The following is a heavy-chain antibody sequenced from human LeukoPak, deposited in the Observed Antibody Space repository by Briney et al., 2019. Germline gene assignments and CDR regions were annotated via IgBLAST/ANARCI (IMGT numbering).Heavy chain of an antibody. CDR2: IKQDGSEK. CDR1: GGSFSGYY. Sequence: PSETLSLTCAVYGGSFSGYYWSWIRQPPGKGLEWVANIKQDGSEKYYVDSVKGRFTISRDNAKNSLYLQMNSLRAEDTAVYYCARAYSYGYPYYYYYYMDVWGKGTTVTVSS. D-gene: IGHD5-18*01. J-gene: IGHJ6*03. CDR3: ARAYSYGYPYYYYYYMDV. V-gene: IGHV3-7*04.